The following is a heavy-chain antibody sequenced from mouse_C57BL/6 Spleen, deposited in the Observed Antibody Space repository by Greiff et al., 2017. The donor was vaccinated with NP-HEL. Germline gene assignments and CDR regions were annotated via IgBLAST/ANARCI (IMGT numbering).Heavy chain of an antibody. D-gene: IGHD1-1*01. J-gene: IGHJ4*01. V-gene: IGHV1-78*01. CDR2: IYPRDGST. Sequence: VQLQQSDAELVKPGASVKISCTVSGYTFTDHTIHWMKQRPEQGLEWIGYIYPRDGSTKYNEKFKGKATLTADKSSSTAYMQLNSLTSEDSAVYFCARVGDFTTVVATDAMDYWGQGTSVTVSS. CDR3: ARVGDFTTVVATDAMDY. CDR1: GYTFTDHT.